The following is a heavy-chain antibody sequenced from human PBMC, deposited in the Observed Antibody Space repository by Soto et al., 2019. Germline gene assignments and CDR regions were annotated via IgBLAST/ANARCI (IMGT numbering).Heavy chain of an antibody. J-gene: IGHJ4*02. CDR3: ARESYYYDSSGYLDY. Sequence: QVQLVQSGAEVKKPGASVKVSCKASGYTFTSYYMHWVRQAPGQGLEWMGIINPSVGSTSYAQKSQGRVTVTRDTSTSTVDMELSSLRSEATAVYYCARESYYYDSSGYLDYWGQGTLVTVSS. D-gene: IGHD3-22*01. CDR2: INPSVGST. CDR1: GYTFTSYY. V-gene: IGHV1-46*01.